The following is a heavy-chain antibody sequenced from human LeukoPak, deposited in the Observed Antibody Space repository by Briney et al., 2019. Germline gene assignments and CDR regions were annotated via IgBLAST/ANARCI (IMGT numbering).Heavy chain of an antibody. Sequence: VGSQRLSCAASGFTFSNYAMHWVRQAPGKGLEWVAVIWFDGSNKYHADSVKGRFTISRDNSENTLYLQMHSLRAEDTAMYFCARAQKDDSNWLFDSWGQGTLVTVSS. J-gene: IGHJ4*02. V-gene: IGHV3-33*01. CDR1: GFTFSNYA. CDR3: ARAQKDDSNWLFDS. D-gene: IGHD6-13*01. CDR2: IWFDGSNK.